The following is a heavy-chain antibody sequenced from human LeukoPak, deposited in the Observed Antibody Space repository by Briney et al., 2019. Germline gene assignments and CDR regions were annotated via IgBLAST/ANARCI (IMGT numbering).Heavy chain of an antibody. V-gene: IGHV3-43D*03. CDR2: ISWDGGSI. CDR1: GFTFDDYA. CDR3: VRDVLYYYGAERLFWFDP. J-gene: IGHJ5*02. Sequence: GGSLRLSCVASGFTFDDYAMHWVRQAPGKGLEWVSLISWDGGSISYADSVKGRFTISRDNAKNSMYLLMNSLRVEDTAVYYCVRDVLYYYGAERLFWFDPWGQGTLVTVSS. D-gene: IGHD3-10*01.